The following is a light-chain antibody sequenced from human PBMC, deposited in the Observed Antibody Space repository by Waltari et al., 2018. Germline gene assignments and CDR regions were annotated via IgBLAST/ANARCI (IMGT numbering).Light chain of an antibody. V-gene: IGLV3-21*04. CDR2: YDT. CDR3: QVWDGSSDHVL. Sequence: SDVLTQPPSVSLAPGKTARITCGENNIGSNSVHWYQQKPGQAPVLVIYYDTDRPSGIPERFSGSNSGSTATLTISRVEAGDEADYYCQVWDGSSDHVLFGGGTKLTV. J-gene: IGLJ2*01. CDR1: NIGSNS.